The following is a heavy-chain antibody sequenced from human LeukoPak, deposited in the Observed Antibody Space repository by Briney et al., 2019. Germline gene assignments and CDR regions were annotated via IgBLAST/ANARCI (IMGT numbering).Heavy chain of an antibody. CDR3: VKDTALVGDWFPFGF. CDR1: GFAFSKCA. Sequence: GGSLRLSCAASGFAFSKCAMHWVRQAPGKGLEWVAFIRYDGNNEYYADSVQGRFTISRDNSKNTLYLQMNSLKAEDTAVYYCVKDTALVGDWFPFGFWGQGTLVTVSS. D-gene: IGHD2-21*02. V-gene: IGHV3-30*02. J-gene: IGHJ4*02. CDR2: IRYDGNNE.